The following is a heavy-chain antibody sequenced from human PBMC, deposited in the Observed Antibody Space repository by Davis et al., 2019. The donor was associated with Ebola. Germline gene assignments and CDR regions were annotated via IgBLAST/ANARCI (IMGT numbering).Heavy chain of an antibody. CDR3: ESRLKAAGGMEV. V-gene: IGHV3-21*01. CDR2: ISSSSAYI. D-gene: IGHD2-15*01. Sequence: GESLKISCSSSGFTFTNSTITWVRQAPGRGLEWVSSISSSSAYIHYADSVKGRFTISRDNAKKSLFLQMNRLRVDDTAVYYCESRLKAAGGMEVWGQGTTVTVSS. J-gene: IGHJ6*02. CDR1: GFTFTNST.